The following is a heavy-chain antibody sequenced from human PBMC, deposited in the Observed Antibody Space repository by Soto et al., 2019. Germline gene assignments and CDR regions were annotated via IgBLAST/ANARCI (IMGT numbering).Heavy chain of an antibody. Sequence: QLQLQESGPGLVKPSETLSLTCTVSGGSISSSSYYWGWIRQPPGKGLEWIGSIYYSGSTYYNPSPKSQVPISVDTSRSLSSLKLSSVTAADTAVYYCAALWFGESQRWGQGTLVTVSS. D-gene: IGHD3-10*01. CDR1: GGSISSSSYY. CDR3: AALWFGESQR. J-gene: IGHJ1*01. CDR2: IYYSGST. V-gene: IGHV4-39*01.